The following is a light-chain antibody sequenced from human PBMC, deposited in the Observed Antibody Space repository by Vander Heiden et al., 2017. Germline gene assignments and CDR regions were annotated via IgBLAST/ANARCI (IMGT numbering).Light chain of an antibody. J-gene: IGLJ3*02. CDR1: ALPKKY. Sequence: SYELTQPPSVSVSPGQPARITCSGDALPKKYAYWYQQKSGQALVLVIYEDSKRPSGSPERFSGYSSGTIATLTMGGAQVVDEAYYYCYSTDSTCWVFGGGTKLTVL. CDR3: YSTDSTCWV. V-gene: IGLV3-10*01. CDR2: EDS.